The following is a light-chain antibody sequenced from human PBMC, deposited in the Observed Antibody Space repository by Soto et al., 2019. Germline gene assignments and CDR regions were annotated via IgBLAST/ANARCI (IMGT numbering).Light chain of an antibody. CDR2: AAS. CDR1: QSVSSN. J-gene: IGKJ3*01. V-gene: IGKV3-15*01. Sequence: EIVMTQSPATLSVSPGERATLSCRASQSVSSNLAWYQQKPGQAPRLLIYAASTRATGIPARFSGSGAGTECTRTISSLQSEDFEVDYCQQYNNWPLAFGHGTKVDIK. CDR3: QQYNNWPLA.